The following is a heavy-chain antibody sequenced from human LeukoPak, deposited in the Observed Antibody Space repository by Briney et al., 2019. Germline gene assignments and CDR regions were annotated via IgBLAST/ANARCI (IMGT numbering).Heavy chain of an antibody. V-gene: IGHV4-39*01. CDR1: GGAISSSRSY. D-gene: IGHD5-18*01. Sequence: SETLSLTCTVSGGAISSSRSYWGWFRQPPGKGLEWIGTIYYGGITYYNPSLKSRVTISVDTSKNQFSLKLSSVAAADTAVYYCARLLGYSYGRPIFDYWGQGTLVTVSS. CDR2: IYYGGIT. CDR3: ARLLGYSYGRPIFDY. J-gene: IGHJ4*02.